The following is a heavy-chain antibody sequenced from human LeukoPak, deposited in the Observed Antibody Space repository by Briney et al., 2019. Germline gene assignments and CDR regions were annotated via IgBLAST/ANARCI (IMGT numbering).Heavy chain of an antibody. D-gene: IGHD4-17*01. Sequence: GGSLRLSCAASGFTFDDYAMHWIRQAPGKGLEWVSGISWNSGSIGYADSVKGRFTISRDNAKNSLYLQMNSLRAEDTALYYCAKDGGDYGTGPYYFDYWGQGTLVTVSS. V-gene: IGHV3-9*01. CDR2: ISWNSGSI. J-gene: IGHJ4*02. CDR3: AKDGGDYGTGPYYFDY. CDR1: GFTFDDYA.